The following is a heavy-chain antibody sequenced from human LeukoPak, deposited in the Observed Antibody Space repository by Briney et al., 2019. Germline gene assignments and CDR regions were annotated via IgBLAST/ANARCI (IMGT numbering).Heavy chain of an antibody. J-gene: IGHJ3*02. D-gene: IGHD5-18*01. V-gene: IGHV1-46*01. Sequence: VASVKVSCKASGYTFTSYSMHWVRQAPGQGLEWMGIINPSGGSTSYAQKFQGRVTMTRDTSTSTVYMELSSLRSEDTAVYYCARDVSSVDTAGITLMVFDIWGQGTMVTVSS. CDR2: INPSGGST. CDR1: GYTFTSYS. CDR3: ARDVSSVDTAGITLMVFDI.